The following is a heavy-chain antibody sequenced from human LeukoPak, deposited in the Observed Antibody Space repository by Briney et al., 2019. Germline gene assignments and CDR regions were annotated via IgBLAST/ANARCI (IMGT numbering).Heavy chain of an antibody. D-gene: IGHD6-25*01. CDR1: GYTFTSYG. CDR2: ISAYNGNT. Sequence: GASVKVSCKASGYTFTSYGISWVRQAPGQGLEWMGWISAYNGNTNYAQKLQGRVTMTTDTSTSTAYMELRSLRSDDTAVYYCARAGSLIRRATPSGSPDDYWGQGTLVTVSS. V-gene: IGHV1-18*01. J-gene: IGHJ4*02. CDR3: ARAGSLIRRATPSGSPDDY.